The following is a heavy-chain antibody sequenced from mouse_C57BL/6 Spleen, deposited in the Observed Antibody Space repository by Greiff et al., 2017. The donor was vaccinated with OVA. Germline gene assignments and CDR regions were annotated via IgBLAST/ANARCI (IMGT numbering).Heavy chain of an antibody. D-gene: IGHD2-4*01. J-gene: IGHJ4*01. CDR1: GYTFTDYY. V-gene: IGHV1-26*01. Sequence: EVKLQQSGPELVKPGASVKISCKASGYTFTDYYMNWVKQSHGKSLEWIGDINPNNGGTSYNQKFKGKATLTVDKSSSTAYMELRSLTSEDSAVYYCASYDYDGAMDYWGQGTSVTVSS. CDR3: ASYDYDGAMDY. CDR2: INPNNGGT.